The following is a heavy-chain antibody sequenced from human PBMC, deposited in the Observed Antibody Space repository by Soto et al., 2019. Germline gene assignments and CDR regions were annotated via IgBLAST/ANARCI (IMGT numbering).Heavy chain of an antibody. V-gene: IGHV3-74*03. CDR3: AREVIAATGTIRWFDP. J-gene: IGHJ5*02. D-gene: IGHD6-25*01. CDR2: INDDGSST. Sequence: PGGSLRLSCAASGFTFSRHWMHWVRQTPGKGPVWVSRINDDGSSTKYADSVKGRFTIARGNAKNTVFLQMSSLRAEDTAVYYCAREVIAATGTIRWFDPWGQGTLVTVSS. CDR1: GFTFSRHW.